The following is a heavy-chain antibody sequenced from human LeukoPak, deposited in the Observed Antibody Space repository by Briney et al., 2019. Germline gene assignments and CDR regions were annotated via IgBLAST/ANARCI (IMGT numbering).Heavy chain of an antibody. Sequence: SVKVSCKASGGTFSSYAISWVRQAPGPGLEWLGGIIPILGTANYAQKFQGRVTITADESTSPAYMELSSLRSEDTAVYYCAREIPLLVYCSSTSCYSYYFDYWGQGTLVTVSS. D-gene: IGHD2-2*01. CDR1: GGTFSSYA. CDR2: IIPILGTA. CDR3: AREIPLLVYCSSTSCYSYYFDY. V-gene: IGHV1-69*13. J-gene: IGHJ4*02.